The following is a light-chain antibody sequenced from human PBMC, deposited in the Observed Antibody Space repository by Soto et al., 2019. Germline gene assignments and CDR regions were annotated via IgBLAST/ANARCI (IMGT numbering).Light chain of an antibody. CDR2: TNN. CDR1: SSNIGSNT. J-gene: IGLJ2*01. V-gene: IGLV1-44*01. CDR3: AAWDDSLNGPV. Sequence: QPVLTQPPSASGTPGQRVTISCSGSSSNIGSNTVYWYQQFPGTAPKLLIYTNNQRPSGVPDRFSGSKSGTSASLAISGLQSEDEADYSCAAWDDSLNGPVFGGGTKVTVL.